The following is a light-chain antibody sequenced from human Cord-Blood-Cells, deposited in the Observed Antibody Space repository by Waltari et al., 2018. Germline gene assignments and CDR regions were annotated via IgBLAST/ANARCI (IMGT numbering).Light chain of an antibody. CDR3: CSYAGSSTVV. CDR2: EGS. CDR1: SSDVGRYNL. J-gene: IGLJ2*01. Sequence: QSALTQPASVSGSPGQSITISCTGTSSDVGRYNLVSWYQQHPGKAPKRMIYEGSNRPSWVSSRFSGSKSGNTASLTISGLQAEDEADYYCCSYAGSSTVVFGGGTKLTVL. V-gene: IGLV2-23*01.